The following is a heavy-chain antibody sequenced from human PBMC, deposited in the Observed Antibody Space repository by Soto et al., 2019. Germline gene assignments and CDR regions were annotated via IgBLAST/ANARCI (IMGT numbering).Heavy chain of an antibody. CDR1: GYRFTNYW. D-gene: IGHD2-2*01. V-gene: IGHV5-51*01. CDR3: ARDYCSGTTCYDFDY. CDR2: IYPGDSDT. J-gene: IGHJ4*02. Sequence: LKISCKGSGYRFTNYWIGWVRQMPGKGLEWMGIIYPGDSDTRYSPSFQGQVTISADKSINTAYLQWSSLKASDTAMYYCARDYCSGTTCYDFDYWGQGTQVTVSS.